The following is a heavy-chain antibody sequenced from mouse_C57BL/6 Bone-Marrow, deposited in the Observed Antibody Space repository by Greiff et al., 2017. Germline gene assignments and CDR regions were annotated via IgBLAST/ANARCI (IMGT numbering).Heavy chain of an antibody. CDR3: TRGVLTDY. CDR2: IDPENGDT. J-gene: IGHJ2*01. Sequence: EVQLQQSGAELVRPGASVKLSCTASGFNIKDDYMHWVKQRPEQGLEWIGWIDPENGDTEYASKFQGKATITADTSANTAYLQLSSLTSEDTAVYYGTRGVLTDYWGQGTTLTVSS. V-gene: IGHV14-4*01. CDR1: GFNIKDDY. D-gene: IGHD2-14*01.